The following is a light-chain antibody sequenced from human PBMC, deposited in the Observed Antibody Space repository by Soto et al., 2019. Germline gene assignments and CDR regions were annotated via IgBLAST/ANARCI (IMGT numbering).Light chain of an antibody. CDR2: GGS. CDR3: QKYNSAPPWT. J-gene: IGKJ1*01. V-gene: IGKV3-15*01. CDR1: QNLGSS. Sequence: EVVMTQSPATLSASPGERVTLSCRASQNLGSSLAWYQQRPGQAPRLLLYGGSTRATGIPARFSGSGSGTEFTVTISSLQSEDFATYYCQKYNSAPPWTFGQGTKVEIK.